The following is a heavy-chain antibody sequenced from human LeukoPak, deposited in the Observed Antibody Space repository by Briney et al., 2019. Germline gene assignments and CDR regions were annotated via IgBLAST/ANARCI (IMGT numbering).Heavy chain of an antibody. CDR1: GFTFSVYG. V-gene: IGHV3-33*01. J-gene: IGHJ4*02. CDR2: IWNDGNKQ. D-gene: IGHD3-10*01. Sequence: PGRSLRLSCAASGFTFSVYGMHWVRQAPGKGLEWVAVIWNDGNKQYYADSVKGRFTISRDNSKNTLFLQMNTLRAEDTAIYYCARAIYDGAWFGFDYWGQGTLVTVSS. CDR3: ARAIYDGAWFGFDY.